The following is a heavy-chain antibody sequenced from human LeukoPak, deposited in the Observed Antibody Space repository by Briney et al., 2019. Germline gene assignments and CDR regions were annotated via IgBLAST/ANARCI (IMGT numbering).Heavy chain of an antibody. J-gene: IGHJ6*02. Sequence: SDTLSLTCAVSGYSITSSSWWGWIRQPPGKGLEWIGYIYHSGTTYYNPSLQSRVTMSVDTSKNQFSLKLSSVTAVDTAVYYCARGDIAAHGFSLPYYYYGMDVWGQGTTVTVSS. V-gene: IGHV4-28*03. CDR2: IYHSGTT. CDR1: GYSITSSSW. D-gene: IGHD6-13*01. CDR3: ARGDIAAHGFSLPYYYYGMDV.